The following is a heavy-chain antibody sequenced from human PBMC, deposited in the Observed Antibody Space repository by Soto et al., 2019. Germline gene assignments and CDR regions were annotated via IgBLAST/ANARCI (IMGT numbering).Heavy chain of an antibody. CDR2: ISSSSSYI. CDR3: ARDSRRGYSYGPSAYGMDV. Sequence: GGSLRLSCAASGFTFSSYSMNWVRQAPGKGLEWVSSISSSSSYIYYADSVKGRFTISRDNAKNSLYLQMNSLRAEDTAVYYCARDSRRGYSYGPSAYGMDVRGQGTKVTVSS. CDR1: GFTFSSYS. D-gene: IGHD5-18*01. J-gene: IGHJ6*02. V-gene: IGHV3-21*01.